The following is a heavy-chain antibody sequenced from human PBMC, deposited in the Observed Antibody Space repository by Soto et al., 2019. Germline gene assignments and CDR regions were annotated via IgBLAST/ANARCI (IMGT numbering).Heavy chain of an antibody. J-gene: IGHJ4*02. CDR3: ARDLVVVPAANYITFDY. CDR2: INPNSGGT. Sequence: VASVKVSCKASGYTFTGYYMHWVRQAPGQGLEWMGWINPNSGGTNYAQKFQGRVTMTRDTSISTAYMELSRLRSDDTAVYYCARDLVVVPAANYITFDYWGQGTLVTVSS. CDR1: GYTFTGYY. V-gene: IGHV1-2*02. D-gene: IGHD2-2*01.